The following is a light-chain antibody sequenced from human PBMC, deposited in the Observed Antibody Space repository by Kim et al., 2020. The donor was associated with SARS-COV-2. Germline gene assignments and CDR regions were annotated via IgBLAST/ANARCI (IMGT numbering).Light chain of an antibody. CDR3: QAWDSNTAV. J-gene: IGLJ3*02. Sequence: SVSPGQTANISCSVDKSGNKFASWYQQRPGQSPVLVIYQDDKRPSGIPERFSGSNCGNTATLTISGTQAMDEADYYSQAWDSNTAVFGGGTQLTVL. CDR2: QDD. V-gene: IGLV3-1*01. CDR1: KSGNKF.